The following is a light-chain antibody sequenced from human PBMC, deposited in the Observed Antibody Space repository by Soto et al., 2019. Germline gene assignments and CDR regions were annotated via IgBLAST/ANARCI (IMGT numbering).Light chain of an antibody. V-gene: IGKV1-9*01. CDR1: QGIDTS. Sequence: IRLTLSPSSLSASVGDRVAITCRASQGIDTSLAWYQQKPGKAPKLLIYAASNFQSGVPSRFSGSGSGTHFTLTISSLQPEDFATYYCQQLHGYPITFGQGTRLEIK. CDR2: AAS. CDR3: QQLHGYPIT. J-gene: IGKJ5*01.